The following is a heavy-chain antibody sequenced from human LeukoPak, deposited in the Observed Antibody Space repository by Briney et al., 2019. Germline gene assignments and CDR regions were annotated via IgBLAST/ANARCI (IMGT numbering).Heavy chain of an antibody. J-gene: IGHJ4*02. D-gene: IGHD6-13*01. CDR2: IYYTGRT. CDR1: GGSISSFY. Sequence: PSETLSLTCAVSGGSISSFYWSWIRQSPGKGLEWIGYIYYTGRTNYNPSLKSRVTISVDTSKNQFSLKLSSVTAADTAVYYCAREVYSSSWYNYVFDYWGQGTLVTVSS. CDR3: AREVYSSSWYNYVFDY. V-gene: IGHV4-59*12.